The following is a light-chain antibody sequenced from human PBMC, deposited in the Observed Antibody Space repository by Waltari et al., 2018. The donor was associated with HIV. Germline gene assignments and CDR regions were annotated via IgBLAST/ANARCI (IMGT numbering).Light chain of an antibody. J-gene: IGLJ3*02. Sequence: SYELTQSPSVSVSPGKTARITCSGDALPKQYTSWYQQRPGQAPVLGIYKDTQRSSGIPERFSGASSGTTVTLTISGVQAEDEADYYCQSADSIDSYRVFGGGTRLTVL. CDR2: KDT. V-gene: IGLV3-25*03. CDR1: ALPKQY. CDR3: QSADSIDSYRV.